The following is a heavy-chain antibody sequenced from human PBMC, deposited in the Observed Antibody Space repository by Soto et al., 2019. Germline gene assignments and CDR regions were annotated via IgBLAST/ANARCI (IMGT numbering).Heavy chain of an antibody. Sequence: PSETLSLTCSVSGGSISTYYCNWIRQPAGKGLEWIGRIDTSGSTNYNPSLKSRVTMSVDTSKNQFSLKLSSVTAADTAVDYCGRGGHDLWSGPFDYWGQGPPVTLS. CDR2: IDTSGST. CDR1: GGSISTYY. V-gene: IGHV4-4*07. J-gene: IGHJ4*02. D-gene: IGHD3-3*01. CDR3: GRGGHDLWSGPFDY.